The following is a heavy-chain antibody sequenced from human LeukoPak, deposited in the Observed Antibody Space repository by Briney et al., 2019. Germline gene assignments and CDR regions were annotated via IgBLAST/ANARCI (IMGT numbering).Heavy chain of an antibody. J-gene: IGHJ2*01. Sequence: SETLSLTCTVSGGSISDYYWSWIRQPPGKGLEWIGYIYYSGSTNYNPSLKSRVTISVDTFKNQFSLNLRSVTAADTAVYYCARDNLRTDGDYRSYWYFDLWGRGTLVTVSS. CDR2: IYYSGST. CDR3: ARDNLRTDGDYRSYWYFDL. CDR1: GGSISDYY. V-gene: IGHV4-59*01. D-gene: IGHD4-17*01.